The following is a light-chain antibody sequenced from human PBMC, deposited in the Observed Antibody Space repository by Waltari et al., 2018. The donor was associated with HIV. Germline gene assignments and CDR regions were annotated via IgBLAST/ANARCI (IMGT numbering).Light chain of an antibody. V-gene: IGLV2-11*01. CDR1: SSDVGGYDS. CDR3: CSYAGSYSYV. J-gene: IGLJ1*01. Sequence: QSALTQPRSVSGSPGQSVTVSCPEASSDVGGYDSVSWYQQHPGKAKLIIYDVTKRPSGVPGRFSGSRSGDTASLTISGLQADDEADYYCCSYAGSYSYVFGAGTRVIVL. CDR2: DVT.